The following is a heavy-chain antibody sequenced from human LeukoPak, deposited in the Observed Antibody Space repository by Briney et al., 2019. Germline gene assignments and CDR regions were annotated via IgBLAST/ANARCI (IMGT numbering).Heavy chain of an antibody. D-gene: IGHD3-22*01. CDR2: INSDGSST. CDR1: GFTFSSYW. Sequence: GGSLRLSCAAPGFTFSSYWMHWVRQAPGKGLVWVSRINSDGSSTSYADSVKGRFTISRDNAKNTLYLQMNSLRAEDTAVYYCARGIRDSSGYYLYYFDYWGQGTLVTVSS. J-gene: IGHJ4*02. V-gene: IGHV3-74*01. CDR3: ARGIRDSSGYYLYYFDY.